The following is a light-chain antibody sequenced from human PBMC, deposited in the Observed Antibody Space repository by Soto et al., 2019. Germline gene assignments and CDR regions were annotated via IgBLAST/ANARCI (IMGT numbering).Light chain of an antibody. CDR1: KSVSTY. Sequence: EIVLTQSPATLSLSPGERATLSCRASKSVSTYLAWYQQKPGQAPRLLIYDASNRATGIPARFRGSGSGTDFTLTISSLEPEDFAGYYCQQRSSWWTFGQGTKVEIK. CDR2: DAS. CDR3: QQRSSWWT. J-gene: IGKJ1*01. V-gene: IGKV3-11*01.